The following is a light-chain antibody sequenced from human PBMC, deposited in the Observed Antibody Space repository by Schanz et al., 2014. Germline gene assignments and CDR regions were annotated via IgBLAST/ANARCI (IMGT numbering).Light chain of an antibody. V-gene: IGKV3-15*01. Sequence: EIVMTQSPATQSVSPGERATLSCRASQSVSDNLAWYQQKPGQAPRLLIYAASTRATGIPARFSGSGSGTEFTLTISSLQSEDFAVYYCQQYNNWPPVYTFGQGTKLEIK. CDR3: QQYNNWPPVYT. CDR1: QSVSDN. CDR2: AAS. J-gene: IGKJ2*01.